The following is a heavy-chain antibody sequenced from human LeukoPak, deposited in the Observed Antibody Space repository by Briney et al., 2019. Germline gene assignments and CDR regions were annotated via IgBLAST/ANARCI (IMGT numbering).Heavy chain of an antibody. CDR3: ARDPGSGYEEHFDY. CDR2: ISSSGSTM. J-gene: IGHJ4*02. D-gene: IGHD5-12*01. V-gene: IGHV3-11*01. Sequence: GGSLRLSCAASGFTFSNYWMSWVRQAPGKGLEWVSYISSSGSTMYYTDSVKGRFTISRDNAKDSLYLQMNSLRAEDTAVYYCARDPGSGYEEHFDYWGQGTLVTVSS. CDR1: GFTFSNYW.